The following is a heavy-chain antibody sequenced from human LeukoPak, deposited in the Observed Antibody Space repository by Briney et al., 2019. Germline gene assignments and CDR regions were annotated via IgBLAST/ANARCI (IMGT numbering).Heavy chain of an antibody. D-gene: IGHD3-10*01. Sequence: SVKVSCKASGGTFSSYAISWVRQAPGQGLEWMGRIIPILGIANYAQKFQGRVTITADKSTSTAYMELSSLRSEDTAVYYCASALGSYYGSGSPTTYWGQGTLVTVSS. CDR3: ASALGSYYGSGSPTTY. V-gene: IGHV1-69*04. CDR1: GGTFSSYA. J-gene: IGHJ4*02. CDR2: IIPILGIA.